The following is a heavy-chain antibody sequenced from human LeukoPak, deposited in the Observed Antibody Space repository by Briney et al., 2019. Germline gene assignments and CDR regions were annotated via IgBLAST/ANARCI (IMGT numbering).Heavy chain of an antibody. CDR2: IIPILGIA. D-gene: IGHD3-3*01. J-gene: IGHJ4*02. V-gene: IGHV1-69*04. CDR1: GGTFSSYA. Sequence: ASVKVSCKASGGTFSSYAISWVRQAPGQGLEWMGRIIPILGIANYAQKFQGRVTITADKSTSTAYMELSSLRSEDTAVYYCASWYDFWSGYQRVYFDYWGQGTLVTVSS. CDR3: ASWYDFWSGYQRVYFDY.